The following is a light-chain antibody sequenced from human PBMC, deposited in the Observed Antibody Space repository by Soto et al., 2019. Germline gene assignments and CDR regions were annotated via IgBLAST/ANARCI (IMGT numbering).Light chain of an antibody. CDR1: QTISSW. CDR3: QESHSYPYT. V-gene: IGKV1-5*03. J-gene: IGKJ2*01. CDR2: KAS. Sequence: DNQMTQSPSTLSASVGDRVTITCRASQTISSWLAWYQQKPGKAPMLLIYKASSLKSGVPSRFSGSGSGTEFTLTISSLQPDDFATYYCQESHSYPYTFGQGTKLEIK.